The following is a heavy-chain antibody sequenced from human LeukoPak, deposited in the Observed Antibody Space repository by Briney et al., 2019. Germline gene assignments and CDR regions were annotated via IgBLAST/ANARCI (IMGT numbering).Heavy chain of an antibody. CDR2: IYYSGTT. D-gene: IGHD3-10*02. Sequence: PSETLSLTCTVSGVSISSYYWCWIRQPPGKGLEWIGYIYYSGTTNYNPSLKSRVTITVDTSKNQVSLKLSSVTAADTAVYYCARLVGLFDWFDPWGQGTLVTVSS. J-gene: IGHJ5*02. V-gene: IGHV4-59*08. CDR3: ARLVGLFDWFDP. CDR1: GVSISSYY.